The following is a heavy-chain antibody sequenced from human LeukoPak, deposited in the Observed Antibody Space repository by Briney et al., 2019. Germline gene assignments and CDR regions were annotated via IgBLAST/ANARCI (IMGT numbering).Heavy chain of an antibody. D-gene: IGHD6-13*01. CDR3: AREYSSSWFTDAFDI. CDR1: GYTFTSYG. Sequence: ASVKVSCKAPGYTFTSYGISWVRQAPGQGLEWMGWISAYNGNTNYAQKLQGRVTMTTDTSTSTAYMELRSLRSDDTAVYYCAREYSSSWFTDAFDIRGQGTMVTVSS. J-gene: IGHJ3*02. CDR2: ISAYNGNT. V-gene: IGHV1-18*01.